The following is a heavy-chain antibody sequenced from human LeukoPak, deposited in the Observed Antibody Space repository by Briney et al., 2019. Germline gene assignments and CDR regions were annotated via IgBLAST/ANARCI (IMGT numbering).Heavy chain of an antibody. CDR2: IYTDGST. CDR3: AREGGLRIEI. V-gene: IGHV4-4*07. D-gene: IGHD3-16*01. CDR1: PDSITNHY. Sequence: PSETLSLTCTVSPDSITNHYWTWIRQPAGKGLEWIGRIYTDGSTNYNPSLKSRVTMSLDTSENHFSLKITSMTAADTAVYYCAREGGLRIEIWGQGKLVTVSS. J-gene: IGHJ3*02.